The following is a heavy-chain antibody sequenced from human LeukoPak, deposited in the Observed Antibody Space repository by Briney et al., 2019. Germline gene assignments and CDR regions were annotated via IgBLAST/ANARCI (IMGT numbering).Heavy chain of an antibody. CDR3: ARDQGYDFWSGYYGGSASLDYYYYYMDV. CDR2: ISAYNGNT. Sequence: EASVKVSCKASGYTFASYGISWVRQAPGQGLEWMGWISAYNGNTNYAQKLQGRVTMTTDTSTSTAYMELRSLRSDDTAVYYCARDQGYDFWSGYYGGSASLDYYYYYMDVWGKGTTVTVSS. CDR1: GYTFASYG. D-gene: IGHD3-3*01. J-gene: IGHJ6*03. V-gene: IGHV1-18*01.